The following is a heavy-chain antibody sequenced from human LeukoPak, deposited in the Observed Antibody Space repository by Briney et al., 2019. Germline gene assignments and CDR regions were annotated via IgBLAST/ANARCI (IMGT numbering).Heavy chain of an antibody. CDR3: ARDLAVAGKITGGSFDY. Sequence: GGSLRLSCAASGFTFSSYSMNWVRQAPGKGLEWVSYISSSSSTIYYADSVKGRFTISRDNAKNSLYLQMNSLRDEDTAVYYCARDLAVAGKITGGSFDYWGQGTLVTVSS. J-gene: IGHJ4*02. D-gene: IGHD6-19*01. CDR2: ISSSSSTI. V-gene: IGHV3-48*02. CDR1: GFTFSSYS.